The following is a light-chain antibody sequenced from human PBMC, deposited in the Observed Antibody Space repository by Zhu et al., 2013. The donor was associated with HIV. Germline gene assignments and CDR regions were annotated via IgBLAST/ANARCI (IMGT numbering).Light chain of an antibody. Sequence: QSALTQPASVSGSPGQSITISCTGTSSDIGDYNYVSWYQQHPGKAPKLIIYEVSKRPSGIPDRFSGSKSGTSATLGITGLQTGDEADYYCATWDNRLSAVLFGGGTKLTVL. CDR3: ATWDNRLSAVL. J-gene: IGLJ2*01. CDR2: EVS. CDR1: SSDIGDYNY. V-gene: IGLV2-14*01.